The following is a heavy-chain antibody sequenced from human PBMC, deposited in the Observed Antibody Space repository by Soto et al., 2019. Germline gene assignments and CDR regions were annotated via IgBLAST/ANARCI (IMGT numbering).Heavy chain of an antibody. J-gene: IGHJ4*02. CDR2: IIPIFGTA. V-gene: IGHV1-69*13. D-gene: IGHD3-22*01. CDR1: GGTFSSYA. CDR3: ASPSLNYYNSSGYSYYFDY. Sequence: SVKVSCKASGGTFSSYAISWVRQAPGQGLEWMGGIIPIFGTANYAQKFQGRVTITADESTSTAYMELSSLRSEDTAVYYCASPSLNYYNSSGYSYYFDYWGQGTLVTVSS.